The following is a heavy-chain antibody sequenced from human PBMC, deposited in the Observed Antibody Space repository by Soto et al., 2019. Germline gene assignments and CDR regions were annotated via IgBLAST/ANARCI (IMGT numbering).Heavy chain of an antibody. Sequence: SETLSLTCTVSGASISGYYWSWIRKSAGKGLEWLGRIYATGTTDYNPSLKSRVMMSVDTSKKQFSLKLRSVTAADTAVYYCVRDGTKTLRDWFDPWGQGISVTVS. D-gene: IGHD1-1*01. J-gene: IGHJ5*02. CDR2: IYATGTT. CDR1: GASISGYY. CDR3: VRDGTKTLRDWFDP. V-gene: IGHV4-4*07.